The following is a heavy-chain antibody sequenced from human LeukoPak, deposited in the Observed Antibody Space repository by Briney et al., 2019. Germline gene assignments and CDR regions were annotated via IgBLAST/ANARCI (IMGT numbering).Heavy chain of an antibody. V-gene: IGHV4-59*01. Sequence: SETLSLTCTVSGGSISSYYWSWIRQPPGKGLEWIGYIYYSGSTNYNPSLKSRVTISVDTSKNQFSLKLISVTAADTAVYYCARATYYDFWSGYTLPQSGGAYYYYYYMDVWGKGTTVTVSS. CDR3: ARATYYDFWSGYTLPQSGGAYYYYYYMDV. CDR1: GGSISSYY. CDR2: IYYSGST. D-gene: IGHD3-3*01. J-gene: IGHJ6*03.